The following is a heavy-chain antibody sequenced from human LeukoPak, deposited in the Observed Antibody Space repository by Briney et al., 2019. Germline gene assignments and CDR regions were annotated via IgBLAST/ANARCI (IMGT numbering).Heavy chain of an antibody. Sequence: ASVKVSCKDSGYTFTSYDINWVRQATGQGHEWMGWKSPNSGNKDYAQKFQGRVTMTRNTSISTAYMELSSLRSEDTAVYYCARGPPRRYCSGGSCLPGYWGQGTLVTVSS. CDR2: KSPNSGNK. CDR3: ARGPPRRYCSGGSCLPGY. CDR1: GYTFTSYD. J-gene: IGHJ4*02. D-gene: IGHD2-15*01. V-gene: IGHV1-8*01.